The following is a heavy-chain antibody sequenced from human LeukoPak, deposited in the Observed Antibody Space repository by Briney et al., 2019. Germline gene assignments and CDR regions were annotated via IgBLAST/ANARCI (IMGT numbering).Heavy chain of an antibody. D-gene: IGHD3-10*01. Sequence: KPGGSLRLSCAASGFTFSNAWMSWVRQAPGKGLEWVGRIRSKTDGGTTDNAAPVKGRFTISRDDSKNTLYLQMNSLKTEDTAVYYCTTERRYGPGFDYWGQGTLVTVSS. J-gene: IGHJ4*02. V-gene: IGHV3-15*01. CDR3: TTERRYGPGFDY. CDR2: IRSKTDGGTT. CDR1: GFTFSNAW.